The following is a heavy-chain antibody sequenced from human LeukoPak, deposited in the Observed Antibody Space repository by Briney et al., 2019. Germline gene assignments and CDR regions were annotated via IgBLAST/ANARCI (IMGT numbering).Heavy chain of an antibody. D-gene: IGHD3-10*01. CDR3: ATYGSGSPYYFDY. J-gene: IGHJ4*02. CDR2: INPNSGGT. V-gene: IGHV1-2*02. CDR1: GYTFTNYY. Sequence: ASVKVSCKASGYTFTNYYLHWVRQAPGQGLEWMGWINPNSGGTYYGQQFQGRVTMTRDTSISTAYMELSRLRSDDTAVYYCATYGSGSPYYFDYRGQGALVTVSS.